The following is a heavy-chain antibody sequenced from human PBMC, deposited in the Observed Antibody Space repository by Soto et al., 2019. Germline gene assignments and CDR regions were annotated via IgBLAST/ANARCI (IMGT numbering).Heavy chain of an antibody. Sequence: QITLKESGPTLVKPTQTLTLTCTFSGFSLTISGEGVAWIRQPPGKALEWLALIYWAGDRRYSPSLKTRLTITEVSSKSRVVLTMTNMDPLDTATYYCAHPKNSYFDYWGQGSLVTVSS. V-gene: IGHV2-5*02. J-gene: IGHJ4*02. CDR3: AHPKNSYFDY. CDR2: IYWAGDR. CDR1: GFSLTISGEG.